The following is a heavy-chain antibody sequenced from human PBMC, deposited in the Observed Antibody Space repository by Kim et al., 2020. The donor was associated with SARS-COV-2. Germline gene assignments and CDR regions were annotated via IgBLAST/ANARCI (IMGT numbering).Heavy chain of an antibody. CDR1: GFTFSSYS. J-gene: IGHJ4*02. CDR2: ISSSSSYI. D-gene: IGHD2-2*01. CDR3: ARDLAMTGLDPNDY. V-gene: IGHV3-21*01. Sequence: GGSLRLSCAASGFTFSSYSMNWVRQAPGKGLEWVSSISSSSSYIYYADSVKGRFTISRDNAKNSLYLQMNSLRAEDTAVYYCARDLAMTGLDPNDYWGQGTLVTVSS.